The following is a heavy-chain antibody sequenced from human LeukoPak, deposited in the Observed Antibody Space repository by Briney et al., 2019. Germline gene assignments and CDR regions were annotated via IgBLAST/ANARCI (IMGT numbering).Heavy chain of an antibody. CDR3: ARVAAAVYFDY. CDR2: IYHSGST. J-gene: IGHJ4*02. V-gene: IGHV4-38-2*02. D-gene: IGHD6-13*01. Sequence: SETLSLTCTVSGYSISSGYYWGWIRQPPGKGPEWIGSIYHSGSTYYNPSLKSRVTISVDTSKNQFSLKLSSVTAADTAVYYCARVAAAVYFDYWGQGTLVTVSS. CDR1: GYSISSGYY.